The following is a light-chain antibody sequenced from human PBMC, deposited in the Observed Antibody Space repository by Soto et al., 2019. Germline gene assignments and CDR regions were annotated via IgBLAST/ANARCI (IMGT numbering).Light chain of an antibody. V-gene: IGKV1-5*03. CDR1: QIINTW. CDR3: QQYETYSGT. J-gene: IGKJ3*01. Sequence: DIPMTQSPSSLSASVGDRVTITCRASQIINTWLAWYQQKPGKAPKLLIYRASNLVNGVPSRFSGSGSGTELTLTISSLQPDDFSIYYCQQYETYSGTFGPGTKVDL. CDR2: RAS.